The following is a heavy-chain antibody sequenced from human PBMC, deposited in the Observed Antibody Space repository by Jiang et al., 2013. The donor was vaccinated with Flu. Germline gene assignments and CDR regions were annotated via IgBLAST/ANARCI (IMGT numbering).Heavy chain of an antibody. J-gene: IGHJ6*02. CDR2: IYYSGST. CDR3: ARVRLEQSITIFGVVRLYGMDV. Sequence: GSGLVKPSETLSLTCTVSGGSISSYYWSWIRQPPGKGLEWIGYIYYSGSTNYNPTLKSRVTISVDTSKNQFSLKLSSVTAADTAVYYCARVRLEQSITIFGVVRLYGMDVWGQGTTVTVSS. V-gene: IGHV4-59*01. D-gene: IGHD3-3*01. CDR1: GGSISSYY.